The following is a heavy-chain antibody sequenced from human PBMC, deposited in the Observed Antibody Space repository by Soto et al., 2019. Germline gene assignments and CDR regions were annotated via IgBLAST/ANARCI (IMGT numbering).Heavy chain of an antibody. CDR3: AKVGYAFGYSAMDV. CDR2: INHSGST. Sequence: ETLSLTCDVYVGSFSGYYCSLIRQPPGKGLEWIVEINHSGSTNYNPSLNSRVTISVDTSKNQFSLKLSSVTAADTAVYYCAKVGYAFGYSAMDVWGLGTTVTVS. D-gene: IGHD2-2*01. V-gene: IGHV4-34*01. CDR1: VGSFSGYY. J-gene: IGHJ6*02.